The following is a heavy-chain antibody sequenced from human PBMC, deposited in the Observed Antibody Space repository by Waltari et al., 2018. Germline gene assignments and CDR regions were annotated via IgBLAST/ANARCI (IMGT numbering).Heavy chain of an antibody. Sequence: EVHLVESGGGLVQPGGSMSLACSASGCNHAAYWRTWVRPAPGKGLEWVANIKYDGSATYSADSVNGRFAISRDNAKSSLFLQMNSLSAEDTAIYYCARGSTAYVRVWDFWGQGTLVTVTS. CDR1: GCNHAAYW. V-gene: IGHV3-7*03. CDR3: ARGSTAYVRVWDF. D-gene: IGHD3-10*02. J-gene: IGHJ4*02. CDR2: IKYDGSAT.